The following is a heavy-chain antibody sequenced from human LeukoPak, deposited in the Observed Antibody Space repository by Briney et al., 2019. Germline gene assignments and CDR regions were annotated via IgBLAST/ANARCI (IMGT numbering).Heavy chain of an antibody. J-gene: IGHJ4*02. CDR3: ARGGARYLAD. Sequence: GGSLRLSCVASGFSFRSFTMSWVRQAPGKGLEWVAKMKEDGSDIKYVDSVKGRFTICRDNAKNSLCLQMSSLTAEDTAVYYCARGGARYLADWGQGTLVTVSS. CDR2: MKEDGSDI. CDR1: GFSFRSFT. D-gene: IGHD3-9*01. V-gene: IGHV3-7*01.